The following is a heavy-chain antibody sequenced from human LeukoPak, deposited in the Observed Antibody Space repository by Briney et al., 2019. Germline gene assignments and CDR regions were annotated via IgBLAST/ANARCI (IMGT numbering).Heavy chain of an antibody. Sequence: SENLSLTCTVSGYSISSGYYWDWIRQPPGKGLEWIGNIYHSGSTYYNPSLKSRVTTSVDTSKNQFSLKLSSVTAADTAVYYCVRSSSSIFDYWGQGTLVTVSS. D-gene: IGHD6-6*01. CDR1: GYSISSGYY. CDR3: VRSSSSIFDY. J-gene: IGHJ4*02. CDR2: IYHSGST. V-gene: IGHV4-38-2*02.